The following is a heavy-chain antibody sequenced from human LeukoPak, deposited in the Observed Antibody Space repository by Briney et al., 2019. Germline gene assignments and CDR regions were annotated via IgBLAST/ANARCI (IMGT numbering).Heavy chain of an antibody. J-gene: IGHJ4*02. D-gene: IGHD4-17*01. Sequence: ASVKVSCKASGGTFSSYAISWVRQAPGQGLEWMGRIIPILGIANYAQKFQGRVTITADKSTSTAYMELSSLRSEDTAVYYCARGYGATGDYFDYWGQGTLVTVSS. CDR1: GGTFSSYA. CDR3: ARGYGATGDYFDY. CDR2: IIPILGIA. V-gene: IGHV1-69*04.